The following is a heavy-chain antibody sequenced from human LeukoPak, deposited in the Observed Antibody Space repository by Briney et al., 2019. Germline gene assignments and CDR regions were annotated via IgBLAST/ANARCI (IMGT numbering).Heavy chain of an antibody. CDR1: GFTSSSYE. Sequence: GGSLRLSCAASGFTSSSYEMNWVRQAPGKGPEWVANIKEDGSLKNYVDSVEGRFTVSRDNAKNTLYLQMNSLRLEDTAVYYCVRDWAPASMQAAPFDCWGQGTLVTVSS. V-gene: IGHV3-7*01. J-gene: IGHJ4*02. CDR3: VRDWAPASMQAAPFDC. CDR2: IKEDGSLK. D-gene: IGHD2/OR15-2a*01.